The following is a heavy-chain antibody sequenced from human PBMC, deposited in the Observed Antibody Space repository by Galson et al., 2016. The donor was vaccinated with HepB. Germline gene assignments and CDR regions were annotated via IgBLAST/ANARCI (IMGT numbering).Heavy chain of an antibody. CDR3: TPRSF. J-gene: IGHJ4*02. V-gene: IGHV3-15*01. CDR2: IKSKSDGGTA. Sequence: SLRLSCAASGVPVSGNSMTWVRQAPGKGLEYLGHIKSKSDGGTADYATPVKGRFTIFRDDSKNTLYLQMNSLRIEDTAVYYCTPRSFWGPGTLVTVSS. CDR1: GVPVSGNS.